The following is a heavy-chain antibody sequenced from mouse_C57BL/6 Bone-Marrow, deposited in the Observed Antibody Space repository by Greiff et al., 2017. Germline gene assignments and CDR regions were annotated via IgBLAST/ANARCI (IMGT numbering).Heavy chain of an antibody. V-gene: IGHV1-55*01. J-gene: IGHJ1*03. CDR3: ARPYYSNYWYFDV. D-gene: IGHD2-5*01. Sequence: VKLQQPGAELVKPGASVKMSCKASGYTFTSYWITWVKQRPGQGLEWNGDIYPGSGSTNYNEKFKSKATLTVDTSSSTAYMQLSSLTSEDSAVYYCARPYYSNYWYFDVWGTGTTVTVSS. CDR1: GYTFTSYW. CDR2: IYPGSGST.